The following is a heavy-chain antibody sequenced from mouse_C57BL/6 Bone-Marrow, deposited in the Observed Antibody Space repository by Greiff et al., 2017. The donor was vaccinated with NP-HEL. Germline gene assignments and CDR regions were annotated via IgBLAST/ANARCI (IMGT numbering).Heavy chain of an antibody. CDR1: GYTFTDYN. CDR2: INPNNGGT. V-gene: IGHV1-18*01. CDR3: ARDDGYHWDFDV. D-gene: IGHD2-3*01. Sequence: VQLQQSGPELVKPGASVKIPCKASGYTFTDYNMDWVKQSHGKSLEWIGDINPNNGGTIYNQKFKGKATLTVDKSSSKAYMELRSRTSEYTAVYYCARDDGYHWDFDVWGTGTTVTVSS. J-gene: IGHJ1*03.